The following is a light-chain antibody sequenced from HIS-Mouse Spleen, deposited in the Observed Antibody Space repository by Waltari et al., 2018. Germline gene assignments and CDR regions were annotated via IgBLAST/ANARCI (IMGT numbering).Light chain of an antibody. CDR2: GAS. V-gene: IGKV3-20*01. Sequence: EIVLTQSPGTLSLSPGERATLSCRASKSVSSSYLAGYQQKPGQAPRLLIYGASSRATGIPDRFSGSGSGTDFTLTISRLEPEDFAVYYCQQYGSSWTFGQGTKVEIK. CDR3: QQYGSSWT. J-gene: IGKJ1*01. CDR1: KSVSSSY.